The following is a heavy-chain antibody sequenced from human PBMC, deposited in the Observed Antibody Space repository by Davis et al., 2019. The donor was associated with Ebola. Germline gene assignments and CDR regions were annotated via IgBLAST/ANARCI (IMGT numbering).Heavy chain of an antibody. V-gene: IGHV5-51*01. Sequence: GESLKISCKGYGYSFYGYWIGLVRQIPGKGLEWMWIIYPDDSRVRYSPSFQGQVTISADKSIATAYLQWSSLKASDTAMYYCARGNGYRDYWGQGTLVTVSS. D-gene: IGHD5-18*01. CDR2: IYPDDSRV. CDR3: ARGNGYRDY. J-gene: IGHJ4*02. CDR1: GYSFYGYW.